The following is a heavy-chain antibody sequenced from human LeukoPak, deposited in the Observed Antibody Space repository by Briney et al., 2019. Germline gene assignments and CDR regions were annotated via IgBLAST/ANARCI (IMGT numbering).Heavy chain of an antibody. CDR3: AKAGRGGRGGNRIFYYGLEV. CDR2: ISWQSGII. Sequence: PGGSLRLSCAASGFTFDDYAMHWVRQAPGKGLEWVSGISWQSGIIGYADSVRGRFTISRDNAKNSLYLQMNSLRAEDTTLYYCAKAGRGGRGGNRIFYYGLEVWGQGTTVTVSS. J-gene: IGHJ6*02. V-gene: IGHV3-9*01. CDR1: GFTFDDYA.